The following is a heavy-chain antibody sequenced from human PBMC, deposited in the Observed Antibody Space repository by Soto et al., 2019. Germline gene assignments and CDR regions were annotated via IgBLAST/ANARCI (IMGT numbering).Heavy chain of an antibody. J-gene: IGHJ5*02. Sequence: ASVKVSCKASGGTFSSYAISWVRQAPGQGLEWMGGIIPIFGTANYAQKFQGRVTITADESTSTAYMELSSLRSEDTAVYYCARDLGYSYGSNWFDPWGQGALVTVSS. CDR3: ARDLGYSYGSNWFDP. V-gene: IGHV1-69*13. CDR2: IIPIFGTA. D-gene: IGHD5-18*01. CDR1: GGTFSSYA.